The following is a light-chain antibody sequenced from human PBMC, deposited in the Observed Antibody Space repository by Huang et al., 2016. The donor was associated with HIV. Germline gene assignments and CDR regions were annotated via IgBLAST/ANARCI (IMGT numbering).Light chain of an antibody. Sequence: PGERVTLSCRASQGVSGSYLTWYQQKPGQAPRLLIYGASTRATGIPARFSGSGSGTDFTLTISGLQPEDFAVYYCQQDYNLLTFGGGTKVEIK. CDR1: QGVSGSY. CDR2: GAS. J-gene: IGKJ4*01. CDR3: QQDYNLLT. V-gene: IGKV3D-7*01.